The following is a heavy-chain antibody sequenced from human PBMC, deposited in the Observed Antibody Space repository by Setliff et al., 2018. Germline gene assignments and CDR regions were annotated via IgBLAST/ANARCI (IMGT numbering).Heavy chain of an antibody. Sequence: GGSLRLSCVASGFTFSNYGMHWVRQAPGKGLEWVSAISGSGGSTYYADSVKGRFTISRDNSKNTLYLQMNSLRADDTAVYYCTTDLVVVVAATLLYYNDAFDIWGQGTMVTVSS. D-gene: IGHD2-15*01. J-gene: IGHJ3*02. CDR2: ISGSGGST. CDR3: TTDLVVVVAATLLYYNDAFDI. V-gene: IGHV3-23*01. CDR1: GFTFSNYG.